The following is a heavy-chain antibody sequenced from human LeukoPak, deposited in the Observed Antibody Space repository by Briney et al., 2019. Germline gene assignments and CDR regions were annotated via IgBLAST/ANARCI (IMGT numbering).Heavy chain of an antibody. Sequence: GASVKVSCKASGYTFTNYAINWVRQAPGQRLEWMGWINAGNGNTKYSQEFQGRVTITRDTSTNTAYMELRSLRSDDTAVYYCARAHIYDYVWGSYRYHFDYWGQGTLVTVSS. CDR2: INAGNGNT. D-gene: IGHD3-16*02. CDR3: ARAHIYDYVWGSYRYHFDY. V-gene: IGHV1-3*01. J-gene: IGHJ4*02. CDR1: GYTFTNYA.